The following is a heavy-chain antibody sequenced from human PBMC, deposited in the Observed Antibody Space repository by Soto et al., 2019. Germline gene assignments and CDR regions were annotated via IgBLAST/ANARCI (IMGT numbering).Heavy chain of an antibody. D-gene: IGHD4-4*01. CDR1: GYTFTSYG. J-gene: IGHJ6*03. V-gene: IGHV1-18*01. CDR2: ISAYNGNT. CDR3: ARDVEDYSNLYYYYSMDV. Sequence: QVQLVQSGAEVKKPGASVKVSCKASGYTFTSYGISWVRQAPGQGLEWMGWISAYNGNTNYAQKLQGRVTMTTDTSTSTAYMELRSLRSDDTAVYYCARDVEDYSNLYYYYSMDVWGKGTTVTVSS.